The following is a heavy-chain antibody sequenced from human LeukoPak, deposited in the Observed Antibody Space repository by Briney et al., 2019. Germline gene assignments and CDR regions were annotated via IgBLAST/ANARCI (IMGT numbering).Heavy chain of an antibody. CDR1: GGSISSSSYY. D-gene: IGHD3-22*01. CDR3: ARRLSSGYFDY. Sequence: SETLSLACTVSGGSISSSSYYWGWIRQPPGKGLGWIGSIYYSGSTYYNPSLKSRVTISVDTSKNQFSLKLSSVTAADTAVYYCARRLSSGYFDYWGQGTLVTVSS. J-gene: IGHJ4*02. CDR2: IYYSGST. V-gene: IGHV4-39*01.